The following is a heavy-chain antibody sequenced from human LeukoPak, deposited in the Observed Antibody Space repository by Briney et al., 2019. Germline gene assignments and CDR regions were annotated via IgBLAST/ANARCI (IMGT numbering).Heavy chain of an antibody. Sequence: GASVKVSCKASGYTFTSYGISWVRQAPGQGLEWMGWISAYNGNTNYAQKLQGRVTMTTDTSTSTAYMELRSLRSDDTAVYYCARDVGPLENYYYYGMDVWGQGTTVTVSS. CDR3: ARDVGPLENYYYYGMDV. D-gene: IGHD1-1*01. CDR2: ISAYNGNT. J-gene: IGHJ6*02. V-gene: IGHV1-18*01. CDR1: GYTFTSYG.